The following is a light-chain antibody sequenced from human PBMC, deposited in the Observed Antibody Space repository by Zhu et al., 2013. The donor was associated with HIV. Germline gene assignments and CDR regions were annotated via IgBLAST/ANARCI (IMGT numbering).Light chain of an antibody. CDR3: QQYGLPPDT. CDR2: GAS. CDR1: QSVRNNY. J-gene: IGKJ5*01. Sequence: EIVLTQSPATLSLSPGEKVTLSCRASQSVRNNYLAWYQQKAGRAPRLVIYGASSRVTGIPDRFSGRGSGTDFTLTISRLEAEDSAVYYCQQYGLPPDTFGQGTRLDFK. V-gene: IGKV3-20*01.